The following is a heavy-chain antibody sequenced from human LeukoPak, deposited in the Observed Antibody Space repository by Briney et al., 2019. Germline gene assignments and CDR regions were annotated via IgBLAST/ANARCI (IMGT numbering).Heavy chain of an antibody. CDR1: GGSFSGYY. V-gene: IGHV4-34*01. J-gene: IGHJ3*02. D-gene: IGHD3-10*01. CDR3: ARRKVRGVIEVRVHAFDI. Sequence: ASETLSLTCAVYGGSFSGYYWSWIRQPPGKGLEWIGEINHSGSTNCNPSLKSRVTISVDTSKNQFSLKLSSVTAADTAVYYCARRKVRGVIEVRVHAFDIWGQGTMVTVSS. CDR2: INHSGST.